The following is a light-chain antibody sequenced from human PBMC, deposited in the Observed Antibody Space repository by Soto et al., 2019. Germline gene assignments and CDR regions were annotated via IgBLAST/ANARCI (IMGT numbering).Light chain of an antibody. V-gene: IGKV3-15*01. Sequence: EKVMTQSPAALSVSPGERASLSCRASQSVNSNLAWYPQKPCQAPRLLLYGASTRATGIPARFSGSASGTEFTLTISSLQSEDSAVYYCQQYNDWPLTFGGGTKVEGK. CDR2: GAS. CDR1: QSVNSN. CDR3: QQYNDWPLT. J-gene: IGKJ4*01.